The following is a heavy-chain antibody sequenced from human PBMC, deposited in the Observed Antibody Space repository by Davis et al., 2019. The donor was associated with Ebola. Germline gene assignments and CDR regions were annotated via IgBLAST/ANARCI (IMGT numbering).Heavy chain of an antibody. CDR1: GGSISSYY. Sequence: MPSETLSLTCTVSGGSISSYYWSWIRQPPGKGLEWIGYIYYSGSTDYNPSLKSRVTISLDTSKNPFSLKLNSVTAADTAMYYCARSGYTGYDPRINFDFWGQGTLVTVSS. J-gene: IGHJ4*02. CDR3: ARSGYTGYDPRINFDF. CDR2: IYYSGST. D-gene: IGHD5-12*01. V-gene: IGHV4-59*08.